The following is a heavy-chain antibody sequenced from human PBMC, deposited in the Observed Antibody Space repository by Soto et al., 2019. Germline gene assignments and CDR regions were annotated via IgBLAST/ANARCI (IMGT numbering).Heavy chain of an antibody. V-gene: IGHV3-33*01. Sequence: QVQLVESGGGVVQPGRSLRLSCAASGFTFSSYGMHWVRQAPGKGLEWVAVIWYDGSNKYYADSVKGRFTISRDNSKNTRYLQMNSLRAEDTAVYYCARGADGDYGYYYYYRDVWGKGTTVTVFS. CDR2: IWYDGSNK. CDR1: GFTFSSYG. D-gene: IGHD4-17*01. J-gene: IGHJ6*03. CDR3: ARGADGDYGYYYYYRDV.